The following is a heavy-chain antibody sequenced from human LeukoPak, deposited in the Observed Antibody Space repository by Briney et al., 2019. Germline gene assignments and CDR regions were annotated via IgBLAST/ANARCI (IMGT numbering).Heavy chain of an antibody. V-gene: IGHV1-2*02. D-gene: IGHD2-21*02. J-gene: IGHJ6*03. CDR1: GYTFTGYY. Sequence: ASVKVSCKASGYTFTGYYMHWVRQAPGQGLEWMGWINPNSGGTNYAQKFQGRVTMTRDTSISTAYMELRSLRSDDTAVYYCARVDCGGDCYSTLRLVYYYMDVWGKGTTVTISS. CDR3: ARVDCGGDCYSTLRLVYYYMDV. CDR2: INPNSGGT.